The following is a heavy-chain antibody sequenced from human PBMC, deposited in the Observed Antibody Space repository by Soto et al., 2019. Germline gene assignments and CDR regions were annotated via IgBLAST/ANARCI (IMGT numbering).Heavy chain of an antibody. CDR2: ISAYNGNT. J-gene: IGHJ4*02. Sequence: QVQLVQSGAEVKKPGASVKLSCKASGYTLTSYGMSWVRQAPGHGLGWMGWISAYNGNTNYAQKLQGRLTMNTDTSTSTTYMELRSLGSDDTAVYYWARGGFGELFFDYWGQGTLVTVSS. D-gene: IGHD3-10*01. CDR3: ARGGFGELFFDY. CDR1: GYTLTSYG. V-gene: IGHV1-18*01.